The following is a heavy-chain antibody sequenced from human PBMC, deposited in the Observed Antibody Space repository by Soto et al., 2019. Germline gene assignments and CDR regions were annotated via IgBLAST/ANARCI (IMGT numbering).Heavy chain of an antibody. Sequence: SETLSLTCTVSGGSISSSSYYWGWIRQPPGKGLEWIGEIYHSGSTNYNPSLKSRVTISVDKSKNQFSLKLSSVTAADTAVYYCARIWFGELFPSWFDPWGQGTLVTVSS. V-gene: IGHV4-39*07. CDR3: ARIWFGELFPSWFDP. D-gene: IGHD3-10*01. CDR1: GGSISSSSYY. J-gene: IGHJ5*02. CDR2: IYHSGST.